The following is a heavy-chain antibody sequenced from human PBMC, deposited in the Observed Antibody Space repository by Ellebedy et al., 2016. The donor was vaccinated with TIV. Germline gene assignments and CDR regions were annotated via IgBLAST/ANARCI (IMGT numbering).Heavy chain of an antibody. CDR3: ARGHMYCRGDNCRHPLSTAFDI. D-gene: IGHD2-21*01. CDR2: IHHSGIT. Sequence: ESLKISCAASGFTVSSNYMSWFRQTPGKGLEWLAEIHHSGITDYSPSLNRRVSISVDTSRNQFSLNLTSVTAADTGLYFCARGHMYCRGDNCRHPLSTAFDIWGQGTMVTVSS. V-gene: IGHV4-34*01. J-gene: IGHJ3*02. CDR1: GFTVSSNY.